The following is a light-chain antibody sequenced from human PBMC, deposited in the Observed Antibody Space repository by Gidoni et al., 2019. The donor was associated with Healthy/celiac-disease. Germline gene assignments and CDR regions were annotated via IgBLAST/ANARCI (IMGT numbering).Light chain of an antibody. CDR3: QSYDSSLSGYV. Sequence: QSVLTQPHSVAGAPGQRITISCTGSSSNIGAGYDVQWFQQLPGTAPKLLIYGNSNRPSGVPDRFSVSKSGTSASLAITGLQAADEADYYCQSYDSSLSGYVFGTGTKVTVL. CDR2: GNS. J-gene: IGLJ1*01. CDR1: SSNIGAGYD. V-gene: IGLV1-40*01.